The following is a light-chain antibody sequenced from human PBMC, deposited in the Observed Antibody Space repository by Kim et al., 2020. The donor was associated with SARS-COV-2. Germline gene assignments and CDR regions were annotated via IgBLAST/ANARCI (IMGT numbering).Light chain of an antibody. CDR1: KLGDKY. CDR3: QAWDISTEV. Sequence: SYELTQPPSVSVSPGQTASITCSGDKLGDKYACXYQQKPGQSPVLVIYQDSKRPSGIPERFSGSNSGNTATLTISGTQAMDEADYYCQAWDISTEVFGGG. V-gene: IGLV3-1*01. J-gene: IGLJ2*01. CDR2: QDS.